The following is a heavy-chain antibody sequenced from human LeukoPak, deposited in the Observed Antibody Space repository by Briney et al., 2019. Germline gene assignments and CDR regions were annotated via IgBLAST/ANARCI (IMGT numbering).Heavy chain of an antibody. D-gene: IGHD3-10*01. CDR2: INTNTGNP. CDR1: GYTFTSYA. Sequence: ASVKVSCKASGYTFTSYAMNWVRQAPGQGLEWMGWINTNTGNPTYAQGFTGRFVFSLDTSVSTAYLQISSLKAEDTAVYYCARLGLVTMVRGVVDDYWGQGTLVTASS. CDR3: ARLGLVTMVRGVVDDY. V-gene: IGHV7-4-1*02. J-gene: IGHJ4*02.